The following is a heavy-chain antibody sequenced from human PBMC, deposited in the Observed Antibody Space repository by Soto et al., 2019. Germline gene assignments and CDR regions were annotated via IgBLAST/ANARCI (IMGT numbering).Heavy chain of an antibody. Sequence: QVQLQESGPGLVKPSGTLSLTCAVSSGSISSSNWWSWVRQPPGKGLEWIGEIYHSGSTNYNPSPKSRATISEDKSKNRSSLRLSSVPAADTAVYYGARVCSSTSGMARGVVDYWAREPWSPSPQ. CDR1: SGSISSSNW. J-gene: IGHJ4*02. D-gene: IGHD2-2*01. CDR2: IYHSGST. CDR3: ARVCSSTSGMARGVVDY. V-gene: IGHV4-4*02.